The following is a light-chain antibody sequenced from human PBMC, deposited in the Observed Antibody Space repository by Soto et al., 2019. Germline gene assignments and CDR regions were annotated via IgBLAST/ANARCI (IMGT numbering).Light chain of an antibody. CDR3: QQSDNTPYT. J-gene: IGKJ2*01. Sequence: DIQMTQSPSSLSASVGDRVTITCRASQSISTFLNWYQQKPGKAPKLLLYAASSLQSGVPSRFSGSGSGADFTLTISSLQPEDFATYYCQQSDNTPYTFGQGTKLEIK. CDR1: QSISTF. V-gene: IGKV1-39*01. CDR2: AAS.